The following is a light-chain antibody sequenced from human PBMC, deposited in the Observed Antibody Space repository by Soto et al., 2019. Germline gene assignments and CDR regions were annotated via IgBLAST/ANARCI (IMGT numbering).Light chain of an antibody. J-gene: IGKJ3*01. V-gene: IGKV2-30*01. Sequence: DVVMTQSPLSLPVTLGQPASISCRSSQSLVYSNGNTYLNWFHQRTGQSPRRLIYEVSNRDSGVPDRFSGSGSGTDFPPKISRVEAEDVGIYYCMQGTFWPFTCGRGTKVDVK. CDR3: MQGTFWPFT. CDR2: EVS. CDR1: QSLVYSNGNTY.